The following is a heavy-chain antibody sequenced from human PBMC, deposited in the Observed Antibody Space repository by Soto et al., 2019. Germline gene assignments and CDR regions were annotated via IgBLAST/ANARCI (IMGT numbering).Heavy chain of an antibody. CDR1: GGSFSGYY. CDR3: AREGPRRVRGVKNTWIDWFDP. D-gene: IGHD3-10*01. CDR2: INHSGST. Sequence: SETLSLTCAVYGGSFSGYYWSWIRQPPGKGLEWIGEINHSGSTNYNPSLKSRVTISVDTSKNQFSLKLSSVTAADTAVYYCAREGPRRVRGVKNTWIDWFDPWGQGTLVTVSS. V-gene: IGHV4-34*01. J-gene: IGHJ5*02.